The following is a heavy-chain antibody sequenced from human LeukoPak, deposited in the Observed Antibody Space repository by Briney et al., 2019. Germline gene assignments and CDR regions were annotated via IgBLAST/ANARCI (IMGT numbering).Heavy chain of an antibody. J-gene: IGHJ6*03. Sequence: GESLQISCQGSGYGFTSYWIGWVRPMPGKGLGWMWIIYPGDYDTRYSPSFQGQVTISADKSISTAYLQWSSLKASDTAMYYWVLVQGGDYCYYYMDVWGKGSTVTVSS. V-gene: IGHV5-51*01. CDR1: GYGFTSYW. CDR3: VLVQGGDYCYYYMDV. D-gene: IGHD6-13*01. CDR2: IYPGDYDT.